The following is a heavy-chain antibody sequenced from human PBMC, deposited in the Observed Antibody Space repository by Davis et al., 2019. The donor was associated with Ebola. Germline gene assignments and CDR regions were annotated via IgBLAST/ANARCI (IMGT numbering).Heavy chain of an antibody. CDR1: GDSISRHY. J-gene: IGHJ4*02. CDR2: IYNSGSS. Sequence: SETLSLTCTVSGDSISRHYWSWIRQPPGKGLAWVRSIYNSGSSHYNPSVKSRVTITVDTSKNQFSLSLNPVSAEDTAEYYCAKGPKSDAFVYWGRGTLVTVSA. V-gene: IGHV4-4*09. CDR3: AKGPKSDAFVY.